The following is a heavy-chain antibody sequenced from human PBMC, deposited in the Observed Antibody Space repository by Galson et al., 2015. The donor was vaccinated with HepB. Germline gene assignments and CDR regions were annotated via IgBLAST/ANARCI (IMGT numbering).Heavy chain of an antibody. J-gene: IGHJ3*02. CDR3: ARHPSYSETTVTTFDI. V-gene: IGHV4-39*01. Sequence: LSLTCTVSGGSISSSSYYWGWIRQPPGKGLEWIGSIYYSGSTYYNPSLKSRVTISVDTSKNQFSLKLSSVTAADTAVYYCARHPSYSETTVTTFDIWGQGTMVTVSS. CDR2: IYYSGST. D-gene: IGHD4-17*01. CDR1: GGSISSSSYY.